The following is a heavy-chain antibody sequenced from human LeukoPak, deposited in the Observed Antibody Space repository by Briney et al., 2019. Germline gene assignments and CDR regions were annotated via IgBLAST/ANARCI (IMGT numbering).Heavy chain of an antibody. D-gene: IGHD5-24*01. Sequence: TGGSLRLSCAASGFTFINYAMTWVRQGPGKGLEWVSTITGSGGSTYYADSVKGRFTISRDNSKNTLNLQVNSLRAEDTAVYYCAKWPSSGDCYSDRSDHWGQGTLVTVSS. CDR3: AKWPSSGDCYSDRSDH. CDR1: GFTFINYA. J-gene: IGHJ4*02. CDR2: ITGSGGST. V-gene: IGHV3-23*01.